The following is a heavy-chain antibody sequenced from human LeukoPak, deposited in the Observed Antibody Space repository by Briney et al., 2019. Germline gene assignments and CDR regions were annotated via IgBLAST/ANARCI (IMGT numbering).Heavy chain of an antibody. V-gene: IGHV3-21*01. J-gene: IGHJ5*02. CDR3: ARDVITINRWGFDP. CDR1: GFTFSSYS. Sequence: GGSLRLSCAASGFTFSSYSMNWVRQAPGKGLGWVSAISSSSSYIYYAHSVKGRFTISRDNAKNSLYLLMNSLRAEDTAVYYCARDVITINRWGFDPWGQGTLVTVSS. D-gene: IGHD3-22*01. CDR2: ISSSSSYI.